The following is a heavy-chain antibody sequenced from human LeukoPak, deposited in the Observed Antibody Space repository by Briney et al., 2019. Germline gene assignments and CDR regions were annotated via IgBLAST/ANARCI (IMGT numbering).Heavy chain of an antibody. Sequence: GGSLRLSCAASGFTFSSYSMNWVRQAPGKGLEWVSSISSSSSYIYYADSVKGRFTISRDNAKNSLYLQMNSLGAEDTAVYYCARDAGYGSSWCDYWGQGTLVTVSS. V-gene: IGHV3-21*01. J-gene: IGHJ4*02. CDR2: ISSSSSYI. CDR1: GFTFSSYS. CDR3: ARDAGYGSSWCDY. D-gene: IGHD6-13*01.